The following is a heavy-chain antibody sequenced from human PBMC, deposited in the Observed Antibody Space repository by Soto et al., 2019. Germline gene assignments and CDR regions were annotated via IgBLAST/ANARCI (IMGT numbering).Heavy chain of an antibody. D-gene: IGHD2-2*01. CDR1: GGSISSSSYY. J-gene: IGHJ5*02. Sequence: PSETLSLTCTVSGGSISSSSYYWGWIRQPPGKGLEWIGSIYYSGSTYYNPSLKSRVTISVDTSKNQFSLKLSSVTAADTAVYYCARRVPAAMFNWFDPWGQGTLVTVSS. CDR3: ARRVPAAMFNWFDP. V-gene: IGHV4-39*01. CDR2: IYYSGST.